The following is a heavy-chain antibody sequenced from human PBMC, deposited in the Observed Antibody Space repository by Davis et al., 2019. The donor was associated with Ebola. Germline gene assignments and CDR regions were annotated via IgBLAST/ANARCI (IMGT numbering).Heavy chain of an antibody. Sequence: SETLSLTCAVYGGSFSGYYWSWIRQPPGKGLEWIGEINHGGNTNYNPSLKSRLTISVDTSKNQFSLKLRSVTAADTAVYYCARAQVDTTTGARWGSDFWGRGTLVTVSS. CDR1: GGSFSGYY. J-gene: IGHJ4*02. D-gene: IGHD4-23*01. CDR2: INHGGNT. CDR3: ARAQVDTTTGARWGSDF. V-gene: IGHV4-34*01.